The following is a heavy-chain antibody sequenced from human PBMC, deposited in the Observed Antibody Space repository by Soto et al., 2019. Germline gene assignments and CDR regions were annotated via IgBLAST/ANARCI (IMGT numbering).Heavy chain of an antibody. D-gene: IGHD6-19*01. Sequence: EVQLVESGGGLVKPGESLRLSCAASGFTFNSAPMSWVRQAPGKGLEWVGSIKSNTDGGTIDYPAPVKGRFTISRDDSKNTLYLQMNSLKIEDTAVYYCTTPAIAVAGTQPFNYWGQGALVTVSS. CDR1: GFTFNSAP. J-gene: IGHJ4*02. V-gene: IGHV3-15*01. CDR3: TTPAIAVAGTQPFNY. CDR2: IKSNTDGGTI.